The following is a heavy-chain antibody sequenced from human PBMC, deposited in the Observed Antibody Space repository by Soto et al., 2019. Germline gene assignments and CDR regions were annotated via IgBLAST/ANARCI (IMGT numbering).Heavy chain of an antibody. Sequence: SETLSLTCSVSGASISGYYWSWIRQPPGKGLEWIGYVYYSGTTTYNPSLQSRVSMSLDTTNSQFSLRLCSVTAADTAVYYCARERGNWNNAFDIWGQGTMLIVS. CDR1: GASISGYY. CDR2: VYYSGTT. D-gene: IGHD1-1*01. CDR3: ARERGNWNNAFDI. J-gene: IGHJ3*02. V-gene: IGHV4-59*01.